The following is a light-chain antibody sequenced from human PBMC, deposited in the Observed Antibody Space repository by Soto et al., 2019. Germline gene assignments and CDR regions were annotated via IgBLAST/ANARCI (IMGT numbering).Light chain of an antibody. CDR1: RTVLYSSNNKNY. J-gene: IGKJ1*01. CDR3: QQYYRTPRT. CDR2: WAS. V-gene: IGKV4-1*01. Sequence: DIVMTQSPDSLAVSLGERATINCKSSRTVLYSSNNKNYLAWYQQKPGQPPKLLIFWASTRDSGVPDRFSGSGSGTDFTLTISSLQAEDVAVYYCQQYYRTPRTFGQGTKVDI.